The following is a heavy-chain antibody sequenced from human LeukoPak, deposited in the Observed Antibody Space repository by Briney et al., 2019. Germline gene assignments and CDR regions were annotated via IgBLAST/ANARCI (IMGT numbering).Heavy chain of an antibody. V-gene: IGHV1-69*05. Sequence: SVKVSCKASGYTFTSYGISWVRQAPGQGLEWMGGIIPIFGTANYEQKFQGRVTITTDESTSTAYMELSSLRSEDTAVYYCARVTYSSSWYDYFDYWGQGTLVTVSS. D-gene: IGHD6-13*01. CDR3: ARVTYSSSWYDYFDY. CDR1: GYTFTSYG. CDR2: IIPIFGTA. J-gene: IGHJ4*02.